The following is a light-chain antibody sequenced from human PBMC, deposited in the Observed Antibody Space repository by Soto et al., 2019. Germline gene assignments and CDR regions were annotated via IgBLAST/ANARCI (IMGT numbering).Light chain of an antibody. V-gene: IGKV1-6*01. J-gene: IGKJ1*01. Sequence: AIQMTQSPSSLSASVGDRVTITCRASQAIGNDLGWYQQIPGKAPKLLIYAASRLHSGVPSNFSGSGSGSDFTLTISSLQPEDFATYYCLQNYRSRWTFGQGTKVELK. CDR1: QAIGND. CDR2: AAS. CDR3: LQNYRSRWT.